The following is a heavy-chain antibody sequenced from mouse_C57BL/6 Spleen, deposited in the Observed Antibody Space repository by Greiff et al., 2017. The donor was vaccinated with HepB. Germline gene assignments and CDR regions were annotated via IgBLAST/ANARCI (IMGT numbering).Heavy chain of an antibody. D-gene: IGHD2-4*01. J-gene: IGHJ1*03. CDR3: ARSDYDGGWYFDV. CDR2: IYPRSGNT. Sequence: VKLVESGAELARPGASVKLSCKASGYTFTSYGISWVKQRTGQGLEWIGEIYPRSGNTYYNEKFKGKATLTADKSSSTAYMELRSLTSEDSAVYFCARSDYDGGWYFDVWGTGTTVTVSS. CDR1: GYTFTSYG. V-gene: IGHV1-81*01.